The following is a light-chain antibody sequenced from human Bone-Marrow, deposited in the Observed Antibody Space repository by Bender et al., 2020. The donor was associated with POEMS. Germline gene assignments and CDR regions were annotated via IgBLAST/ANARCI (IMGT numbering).Light chain of an antibody. CDR2: QNN. J-gene: IGLJ2*01. CDR1: NLGDKY. V-gene: IGLV3-1*01. Sequence: SYELTQPPSVSVSPGQTASITCSGDNLGDKYACWYQQKAGQSPVLVIYQNNNRPSGIPERFSGSNSGNTATLTISGTQAMDEADYYCQAWDTTAWGVFGGGTKLTVL. CDR3: QAWDTTAWGV.